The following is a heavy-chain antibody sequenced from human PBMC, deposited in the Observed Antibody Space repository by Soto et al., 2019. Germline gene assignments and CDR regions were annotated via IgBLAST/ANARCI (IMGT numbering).Heavy chain of an antibody. V-gene: IGHV3-21*01. CDR2: ISSSSSYI. CDR1: GFTFSSYS. Sequence: NPGGSLRLSCAASGFTFSSYSMNWVRQAPGKGLEWVSSISSSSSYIYYADSVKGRFTISRDNAKNSLYLQMNSLRAEDTAVYYCARGSHLDYGMDVWGQGTTVTVSS. D-gene: IGHD3-16*01. CDR3: ARGSHLDYGMDV. J-gene: IGHJ6*02.